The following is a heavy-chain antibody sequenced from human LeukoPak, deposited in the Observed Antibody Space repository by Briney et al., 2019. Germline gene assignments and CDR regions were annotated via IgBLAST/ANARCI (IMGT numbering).Heavy chain of an antibody. CDR2: INANSGTT. Sequence: GGSLRLSCTASGLAFTAYAMTWLRQPPGKGLEWVSTINANSGTTSYAASVRGRFTISRDNSKNTLYLQLNTLRADDTANYSCAKHGSWGLAGTADWFHPWGQGTLVVVSS. J-gene: IGHJ5*01. CDR3: AKHGSWGLAGTADWFHP. V-gene: IGHV3-23*01. D-gene: IGHD6-13*01. CDR1: GLAFTAYA.